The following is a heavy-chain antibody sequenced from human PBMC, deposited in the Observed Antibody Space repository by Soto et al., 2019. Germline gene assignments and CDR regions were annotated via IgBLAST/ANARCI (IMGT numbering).Heavy chain of an antibody. D-gene: IGHD2-21*02. Sequence: SQTLSLTGTVSAGSIRGSTYYCGWIRQPPGKGLEWIGSIYYSGSTYYNPSLKSRVTISVDTSKNQFSLKLSSVTAADTAVYYCARVKGDSHYYYYFGMDVWGQGTTVT. CDR3: ARVKGDSHYYYYFGMDV. J-gene: IGHJ6*02. CDR1: AGSIRGSTYY. V-gene: IGHV4-39*01. CDR2: IYYSGST.